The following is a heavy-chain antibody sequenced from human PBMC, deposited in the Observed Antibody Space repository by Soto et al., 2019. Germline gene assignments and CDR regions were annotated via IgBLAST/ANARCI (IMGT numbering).Heavy chain of an antibody. CDR2: IIPIFGTA. CDR1: GYTFTSYY. J-gene: IGHJ6*02. D-gene: IGHD1-1*01. Sequence: SVKVSCKASGYTFTSYYIHWVRQAPGQGLEWMGGIIPIFGTANYAQKFQGRVTITADESTSTAYMELSSLRSEDTAVYYCASCTAGKDYYYYGMDVWGQGTTVTVS. V-gene: IGHV1-69*13. CDR3: ASCTAGKDYYYYGMDV.